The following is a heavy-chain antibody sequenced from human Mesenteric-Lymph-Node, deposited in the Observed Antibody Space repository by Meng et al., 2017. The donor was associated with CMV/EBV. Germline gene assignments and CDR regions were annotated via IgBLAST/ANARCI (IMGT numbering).Heavy chain of an antibody. D-gene: IGHD3-10*01. CDR2: ISSSGSTI. J-gene: IGHJ4*02. CDR3: ARARYGSGSYSCDY. CDR1: GFTFRNYE. V-gene: IGHV3-48*03. Sequence: GESLKISCAASGFTFRNYEMNWVRQAPGKGLEWVSYISSSGSTIYYADSVKGRFTISRDNAKNSLYLQMNSLRAEDTAVYYCARARYGSGSYSCDYWGQGTLVTVSS.